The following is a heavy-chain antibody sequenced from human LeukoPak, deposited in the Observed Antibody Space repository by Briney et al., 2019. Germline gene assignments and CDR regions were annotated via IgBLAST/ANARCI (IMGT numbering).Heavy chain of an antibody. CDR3: ARAEYYYDSSGYYPSLYNWFDP. J-gene: IGHJ5*02. CDR2: IYYSGST. Sequence: SETLSLTCTVSGGSISSGGYYWSWIRQRPGKGLEWIGYIYYSGSTYYNPSLKSRVTISVDTSKNQFSLKLSSVTAADTAVYYCARAEYYYDSSGYYPSLYNWFDPWGQGTLVTVSS. CDR1: GGSISSGGYY. V-gene: IGHV4-31*03. D-gene: IGHD3-22*01.